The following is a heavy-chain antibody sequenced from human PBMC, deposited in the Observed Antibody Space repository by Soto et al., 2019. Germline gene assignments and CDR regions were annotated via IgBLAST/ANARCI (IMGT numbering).Heavy chain of an antibody. Sequence: PGGSLRLSCAASGFTVSNSYMTWVRQAPGKGLEWVSIIYSGGSTYYADSVRGRFTISRDNSKNTLYLQMNSLRAEDTAVYYCALALDYYDSSGYAFGIWGQGTMVTVS. CDR2: IYSGGST. CDR1: GFTVSNSY. CDR3: ALALDYYDSSGYAFGI. D-gene: IGHD3-22*01. V-gene: IGHV3-53*05. J-gene: IGHJ3*02.